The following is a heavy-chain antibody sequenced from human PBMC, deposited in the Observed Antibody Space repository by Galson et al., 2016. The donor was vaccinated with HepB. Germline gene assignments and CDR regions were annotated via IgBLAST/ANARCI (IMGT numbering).Heavy chain of an antibody. D-gene: IGHD2-2*01. CDR2: ITWNSGNI. J-gene: IGHJ3*01. V-gene: IGHV3-9*01. Sequence: SLRLSCAVSGFNLNDYAMHWVRQAPGKGPEWVSSITWNSGNIGYADSARGRFTISRDNGKMSLYLQMNDLRAEDTALYYCVKDRGFCSSSRCYAGAFDFWGQGTMVTVSS. CDR1: GFNLNDYA. CDR3: VKDRGFCSSSRCYAGAFDF.